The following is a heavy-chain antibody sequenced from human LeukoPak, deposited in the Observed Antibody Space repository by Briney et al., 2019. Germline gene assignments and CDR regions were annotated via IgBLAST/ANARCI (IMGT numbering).Heavy chain of an antibody. CDR2: IYYSGST. J-gene: IGHJ3*02. D-gene: IGHD4-23*01. CDR1: GGSISSSSYY. V-gene: IGHV4-39*07. Sequence: PSETLSLTCTVSGGSISSSSYYWGWIRQPPGKGLEWIGSIYYSGSTYYNPSLKSRVTISVDTSKNQFSLKLSSVTAADTAVYYCASTVVPVLGAFDIWGQGTMVTVSS. CDR3: ASTVVPVLGAFDI.